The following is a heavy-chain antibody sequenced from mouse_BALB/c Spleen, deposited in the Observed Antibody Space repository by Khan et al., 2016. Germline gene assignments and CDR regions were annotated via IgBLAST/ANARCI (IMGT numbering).Heavy chain of an antibody. CDR1: GYSFTGYY. J-gene: IGHJ3*01. D-gene: IGHD2-4*01. V-gene: IGHV1-18*01. CDR3: AKDDYAWFGY. Sequence: VQLQQSGPALVKPGASVRISCKSSGYSFTGYYMHWVKQSHGKSLEWIGRVNPDNGGTHYNQKFKDKAIITVDKSSITAYMEFRSLTSEDSAVYCWAKDDYAWFGYWGQGTLVTVSA. CDR2: VNPDNGGT.